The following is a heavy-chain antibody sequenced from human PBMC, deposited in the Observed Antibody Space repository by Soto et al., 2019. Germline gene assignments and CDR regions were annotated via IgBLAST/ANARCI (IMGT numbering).Heavy chain of an antibody. Sequence: SETLSLTCAASGYSITRGYYWGWIRQPPGKGLEWIGVIYHSESTYYNPSLKSRVTISVDNSMDQFSLKLNSVTAADTAVYYCARHGTTVTDNNPYQYYFFYYRMDVWAQRTTDTVS. J-gene: IGHJ6*02. CDR2: IYHSEST. CDR3: ARHGTTVTDNNPYQYYFFYYRMDV. V-gene: IGHV4-38-2*01. D-gene: IGHD4-17*01. CDR1: GYSITRGYY.